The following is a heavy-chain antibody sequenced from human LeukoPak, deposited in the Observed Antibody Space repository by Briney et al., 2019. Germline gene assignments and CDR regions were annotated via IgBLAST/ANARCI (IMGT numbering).Heavy chain of an antibody. V-gene: IGHV3-33*01. D-gene: IGHD3-3*01. J-gene: IGHJ4*02. CDR2: IWYDGSNK. CDR3: ARAVGPFDY. CDR1: GFSFSTYG. Sequence: GGSLRLSCAASGFSFSTYGMHWVRQPPGKGLEWVAVIWYDGSNKYYADSVKGRFTISRDNSKNTLYLQMSSLRADDTAVYYCARAVGPFDYWGQGTLVTASS.